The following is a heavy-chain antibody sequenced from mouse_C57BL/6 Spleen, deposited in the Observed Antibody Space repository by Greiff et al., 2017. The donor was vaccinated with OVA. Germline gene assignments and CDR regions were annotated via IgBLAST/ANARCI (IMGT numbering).Heavy chain of an antibody. CDR2: IYPGSGNT. V-gene: IGHV1-76*01. Sequence: VQLQQSGAELVRPGASVKLSCKASGYTFTDYYINWVKQRPGQGLEWIARIYPGSGNTYYNEKFKGKATLTAETSSSAAYMQLSSLTSEDSAVYFCARPDNSGDLFAYRGQGTLVTVSA. J-gene: IGHJ3*01. CDR1: GYTFTDYY. D-gene: IGHD3-2*01. CDR3: ARPDNSGDLFAY.